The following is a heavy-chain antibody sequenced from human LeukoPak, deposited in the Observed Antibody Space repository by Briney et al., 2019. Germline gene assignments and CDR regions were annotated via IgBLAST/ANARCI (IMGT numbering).Heavy chain of an antibody. J-gene: IGHJ4*02. CDR1: GFSFSTYD. CDR2: ISASGGTT. D-gene: IGHD3-3*01. Sequence: GGSLRLSCAASGFSFSTYDMSWVRQTPGKGLEWVSTISASGGTTYYADSVKSRFTISRDNSKNTLYLQMNSLRAEDTAVYYCAKDLGYDFWSGYFPDYWGQGTLVTVSS. CDR3: AKDLGYDFWSGYFPDY. V-gene: IGHV3-23*01.